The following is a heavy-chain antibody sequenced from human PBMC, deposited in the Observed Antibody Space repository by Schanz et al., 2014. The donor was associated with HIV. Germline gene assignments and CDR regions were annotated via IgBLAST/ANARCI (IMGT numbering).Heavy chain of an antibody. Sequence: QVQLVESGGGVVQPGRSLRLSCAASGFTFSSYGMHWVRQAPGKGLEWVAVIWYDGSSKYYADSVKGRFTISRDNSKNTLYLQMNSLRAEDTAVYYCALSRPSGYGGSWYFDLWGRGTLVAVSS. CDR2: IWYDGSSK. CDR3: ALSRPSGYGGSWYFDL. J-gene: IGHJ2*01. V-gene: IGHV3-33*01. CDR1: GFTFSSYG. D-gene: IGHD2-15*01.